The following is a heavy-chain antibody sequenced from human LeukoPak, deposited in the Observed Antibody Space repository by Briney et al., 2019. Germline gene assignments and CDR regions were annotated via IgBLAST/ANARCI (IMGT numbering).Heavy chain of an antibody. CDR3: AKDSIDSSGYYFGSQKLYYFDY. J-gene: IGHJ4*02. D-gene: IGHD3-22*01. CDR1: GFTFSSYG. CDR2: IRYDGSNK. Sequence: PGGSLRLSCAASGFTFSSYGMHWVRQAPGKGLEWVAFIRYDGSNKYYADSVKGRFTISRDNSKNTLYLQMNSLRAEDTAVYYCAKDSIDSSGYYFGSQKLYYFDYWDQGTLVTVSS. V-gene: IGHV3-30*02.